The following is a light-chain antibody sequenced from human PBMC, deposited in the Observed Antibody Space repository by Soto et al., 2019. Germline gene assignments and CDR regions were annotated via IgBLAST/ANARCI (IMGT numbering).Light chain of an antibody. V-gene: IGKV3-20*01. Sequence: EIVLTQSPGTLPLSPGERATLSCRASQSVSSNNLVWYQQKPGQAPRLLIYGASYRAAGIPDRFSGSGSGTDFTLTISRLEPEDFALYYCQQYGSSPWTFGQGTKVEIK. CDR3: QQYGSSPWT. CDR2: GAS. J-gene: IGKJ1*01. CDR1: QSVSSNN.